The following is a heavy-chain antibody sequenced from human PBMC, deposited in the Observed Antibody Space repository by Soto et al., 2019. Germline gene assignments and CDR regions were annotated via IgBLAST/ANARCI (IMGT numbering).Heavy chain of an antibody. CDR1: GGSISSYY. V-gene: IGHV4-59*01. CDR3: ARVEYSGYDYVFDYYYYMDV. Sequence: SETLSLTCTVSGGSISSYYWSWIRQPPGKGLEWIGYIYYSGSTNYNPSLKSRVTISVDTSKNQFSLKLSSVTAADTAVYYCARVEYSGYDYVFDYYYYMDVWGKGTTVTVSS. CDR2: IYYSGST. D-gene: IGHD5-12*01. J-gene: IGHJ6*03.